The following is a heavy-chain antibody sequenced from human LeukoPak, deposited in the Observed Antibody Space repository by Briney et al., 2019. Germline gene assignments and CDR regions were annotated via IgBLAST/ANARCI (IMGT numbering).Heavy chain of an antibody. J-gene: IGHJ6*03. CDR1: GFTFSSYS. Sequence: GGSLRLSCAASGFTFSSYSMNWVRQAPGKGLEWVSAISSTGGTTYYADSVKGHFTISRDNSKNTVYLQMSSLSAEDTAVYYCAKNGDRGAYCSGGTCYPYYYYYMDVWGKGTTVTISS. D-gene: IGHD2-15*01. CDR2: ISSTGGTT. CDR3: AKNGDRGAYCSGGTCYPYYYYYMDV. V-gene: IGHV3-23*01.